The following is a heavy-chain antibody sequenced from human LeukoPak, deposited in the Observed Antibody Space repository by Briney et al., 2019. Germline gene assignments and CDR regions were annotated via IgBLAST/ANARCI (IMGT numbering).Heavy chain of an antibody. CDR3: SREAICDTTSCPQDY. D-gene: IGHD2-2*01. CDR2: INPNTGDT. CDR1: GYTFTGHF. Sequence: ASVKVSCKASGYTFTGHFIHWVRQSPGQRLELMASINPNTGDTNYAPKFQGRVTVASDMSSSTAYMDISGLRSDDTALYYCSREAICDTTSCPQDYWGQGTLVTVSS. V-gene: IGHV1-2*02. J-gene: IGHJ4*02.